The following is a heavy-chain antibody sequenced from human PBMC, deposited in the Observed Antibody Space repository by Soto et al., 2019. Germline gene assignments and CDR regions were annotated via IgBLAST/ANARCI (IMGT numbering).Heavy chain of an antibody. J-gene: IGHJ4*02. Sequence: GASVKVSCKASGYTFTGYAIHWVRQAPGQRHEWMGWINGGTGDTKYSQKFQGRVTITRDTSASTAYMELTSLGSEDTAVYHCARGYCSSTSCQYYFDFWGQGTLVTVSS. V-gene: IGHV1-3*01. D-gene: IGHD2-2*01. CDR1: GYTFTGYA. CDR2: INGGTGDT. CDR3: ARGYCSSTSCQYYFDF.